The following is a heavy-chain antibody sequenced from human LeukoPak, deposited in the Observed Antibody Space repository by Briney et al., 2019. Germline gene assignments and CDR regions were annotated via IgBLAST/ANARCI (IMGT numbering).Heavy chain of an antibody. V-gene: IGHV3-23*01. CDR1: GFTFSSYA. D-gene: IGHD5-18*01. CDR2: ISGSGGST. Sequence: GGSLRLSCAASGFTFSSYAMSWVRQAPGKGLEWVSAISGSGGSTYYADSVKGRFTISRDNSKNTLYLQVSSLRDEDTAVYYCANHHIAGGYYYGYFDYWGQGTLVTVSS. CDR3: ANHHIAGGYYYGYFDY. J-gene: IGHJ4*02.